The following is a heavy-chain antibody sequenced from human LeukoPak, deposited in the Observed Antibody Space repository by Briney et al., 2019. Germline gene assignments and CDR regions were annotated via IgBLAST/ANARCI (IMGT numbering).Heavy chain of an antibody. CDR2: IYTSGST. V-gene: IGHV4-61*02. CDR3: ARAWGAVRGAYSSSWYYAFDI. J-gene: IGHJ3*02. D-gene: IGHD6-13*01. CDR1: GGSISSGSYY. Sequence: SETLSLTCTVSGGSISSGSYYWSWIRQPAGKGLEWIGRIYTSGSTNYNPSLKSRVTISVDTSKNQFSLKLSSVTAADTAVYYCARAWGAVRGAYSSSWYYAFDIWGQGTMVTVSS.